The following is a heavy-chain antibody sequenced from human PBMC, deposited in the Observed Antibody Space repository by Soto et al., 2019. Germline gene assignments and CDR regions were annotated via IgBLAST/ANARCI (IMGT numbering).Heavy chain of an antibody. V-gene: IGHV3-33*01. D-gene: IGHD6-13*01. Sequence: QVQLVESGGGVVQPGRSLRLSCAASGFTFSSYGMHWVRQAPGKGLEWVAVIWYDGSNKYYADSVKGRFTISRDNFKNPLYLQMNSLRAEDTAVYYCARDRIAAATYYYYGMDVWGQGTTVTVSS. CDR2: IWYDGSNK. CDR3: ARDRIAAATYYYYGMDV. J-gene: IGHJ6*02. CDR1: GFTFSSYG.